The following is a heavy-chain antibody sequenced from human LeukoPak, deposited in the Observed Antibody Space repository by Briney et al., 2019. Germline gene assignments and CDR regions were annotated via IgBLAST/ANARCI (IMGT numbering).Heavy chain of an antibody. CDR3: ARDPRD. V-gene: IGHV3-48*04. J-gene: IGHJ4*02. CDR1: GFTFSTYN. CDR2: ISSSSSAI. Sequence: GGSLRLSCAASGFTFSTYNMNWVRQAPGKGLEWVSFISSSSSAIYYADSVKGRFTVSRDNAKNSLYLQMNSLRAEDTAVYYCARDPRDWGQGTLVTVSS.